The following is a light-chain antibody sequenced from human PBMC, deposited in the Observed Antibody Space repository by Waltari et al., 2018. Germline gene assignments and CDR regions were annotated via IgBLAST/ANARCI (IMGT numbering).Light chain of an antibody. V-gene: IGKV1-39*01. CDR3: LQTYSTLMFS. J-gene: IGKJ3*01. Sequence: DIQMTQSPSSLSPSVGDRVTMTCRASQSITTYLNWYQHKIGEAPHLLVFYAATLVSSVAARFTGSGYGAEFTLPISSLQPEDLATYYCLQTYSTLMFSFGPGTKVDL. CDR1: QSITTY. CDR2: YAA.